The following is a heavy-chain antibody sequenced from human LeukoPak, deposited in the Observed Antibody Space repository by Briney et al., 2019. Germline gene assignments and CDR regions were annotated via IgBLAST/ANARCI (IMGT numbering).Heavy chain of an antibody. J-gene: IGHJ4*02. CDR3: ARGGMRAVRGRPRNFDY. D-gene: IGHD4-17*01. V-gene: IGHV4-34*01. Sequence: SETLSLTCAVYGGSFSGYYWSWIRQPPGKGLEWIGEINHSGSTNYNPSLKSRVTISVDTSKNQFSLKLSSVTAADTAVYYCARGGMRAVRGRPRNFDYWGQGTLVTVSS. CDR1: GGSFSGYY. CDR2: INHSGST.